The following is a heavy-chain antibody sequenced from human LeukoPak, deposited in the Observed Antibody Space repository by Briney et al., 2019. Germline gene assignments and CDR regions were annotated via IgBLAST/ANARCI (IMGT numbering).Heavy chain of an antibody. CDR3: ARPHHGMDV. V-gene: IGHV4-34*01. J-gene: IGHJ6*02. CDR2: INHSGST. Sequence: PSETLSLTCAVYGGSFSGYYWSWIRQPPGKGLEWIGGINHSGSTNYNPSLKSRVTISVDTSKNQFSLKLSSVTAADTAVYYCARPHHGMDVWGQGTTVTVSS. CDR1: GGSFSGYY.